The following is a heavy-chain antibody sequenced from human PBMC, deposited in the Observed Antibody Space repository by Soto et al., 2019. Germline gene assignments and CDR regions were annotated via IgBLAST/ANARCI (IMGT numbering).Heavy chain of an antibody. CDR1: GFSVSNSD. V-gene: IGHV3-53*01. J-gene: IGHJ6*03. CDR2: IYAGGTT. CDR3: ARDGIVVVPGGYYYMDV. Sequence: GGSLRLSCAASGFSVSNSDISWVRQAPGKGLEWVSIIYAGGTTYYADSVKGRFTLSRDNSQNTVYLQMNSLRAEDTAVYYCARDGIVVVPGGYYYMDVWGKGTTVTVSS. D-gene: IGHD2-2*01.